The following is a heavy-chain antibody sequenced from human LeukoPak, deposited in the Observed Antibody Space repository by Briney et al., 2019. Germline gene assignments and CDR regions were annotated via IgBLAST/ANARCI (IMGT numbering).Heavy chain of an antibody. V-gene: IGHV4-34*01. CDR2: INHSGST. D-gene: IGHD6-13*01. Sequence: SETLSLTCTVSGGSISSYYWSWIRQPPGKGLEWIGEINHSGSTNYNPSLKSRVTISVDTSKNQFSLELSSVTAADTAVYYCARLRAAPGRDYWGQGTLVTVSS. CDR1: GGSISSYY. CDR3: ARLRAAPGRDY. J-gene: IGHJ4*02.